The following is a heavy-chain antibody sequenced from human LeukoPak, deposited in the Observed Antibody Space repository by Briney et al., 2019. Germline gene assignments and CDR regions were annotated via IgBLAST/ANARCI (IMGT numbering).Heavy chain of an antibody. CDR2: ISGDGGST. Sequence: GGSLRLSCAASGFTFDDYAMHRVRQAPGKGLEWVSHISGDGGSTYYADSVKGRFTISRDNSKNSLYLQMNSLRTEDTALYYCAKDYTDYYDSSGLLSGYWGQGTPLTVSS. V-gene: IGHV3-43*02. CDR1: GFTFDDYA. CDR3: AKDYTDYYDSSGLLSGY. J-gene: IGHJ4*02. D-gene: IGHD3-22*01.